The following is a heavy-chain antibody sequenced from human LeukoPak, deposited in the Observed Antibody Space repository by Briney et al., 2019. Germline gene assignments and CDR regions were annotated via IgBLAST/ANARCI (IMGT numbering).Heavy chain of an antibody. CDR1: GFTFSTYS. CDR3: ARDTSVAGPPSFLDY. D-gene: IGHD6-19*01. Sequence: GGSLRLSCAASGFTFSTYSMNWVRQAPGKGLEWVSSISSSSTYIYYADSVKGRFTISRDNAKNSLFLQMNSLGAEDTAVYYCARDTSVAGPPSFLDYWGQGTLVTVSS. CDR2: ISSSSTYI. J-gene: IGHJ4*02. V-gene: IGHV3-21*01.